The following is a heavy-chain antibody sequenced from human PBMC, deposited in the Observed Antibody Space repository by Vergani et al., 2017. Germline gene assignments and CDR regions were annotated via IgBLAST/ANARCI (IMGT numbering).Heavy chain of an antibody. CDR3: ARGRXGAARIYYYCYMDV. CDR1: GGSFSGYY. D-gene: IGHD6-6*01. V-gene: IGHV4-34*01. J-gene: IGHJ6*03. CDR2: INHSGST. Sequence: QVQLQQWGAGLLKPSETLSLTCAVYGGSFSGYYWSWIRQPPGKGLEWIGEINHSGSTNYNPSLKSRVTISVDTSKNQFSLKLSSVTAADTAVYYCARGRXGAARIYYYCYMDVWGKGTTVTVSS.